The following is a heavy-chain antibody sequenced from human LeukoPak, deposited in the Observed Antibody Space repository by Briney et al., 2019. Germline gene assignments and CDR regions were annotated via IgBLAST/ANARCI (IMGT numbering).Heavy chain of an antibody. CDR3: AREGSSYYDFWSGFDHNWFDP. D-gene: IGHD3-3*01. V-gene: IGHV3-33*01. Sequence: PGGSLRLSCAASGFTFSSYGMHWVRQAPGKGLEWVAVIWYDGSNKYYADSVKGRFTISRDNSKNTLYLQMNSLRAEDTAVYYCAREGSSYYDFWSGFDHNWFDPWGQGTPVTVSS. CDR2: IWYDGSNK. J-gene: IGHJ5*02. CDR1: GFTFSSYG.